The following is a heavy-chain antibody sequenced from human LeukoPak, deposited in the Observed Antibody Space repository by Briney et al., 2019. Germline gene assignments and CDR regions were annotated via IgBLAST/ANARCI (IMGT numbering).Heavy chain of an antibody. J-gene: IGHJ4*02. V-gene: IGHV3-11*04. CDR3: ARGRAAAGHFDL. CDR2: ITNSDNTI. D-gene: IGHD6-13*01. CDR1: GFTFSAYT. Sequence: GGSLRLSCATSGFTFSAYTMSWIRQAPGKGLEWLSYITNSDNTIYTADSVKGRFTISRDNAKNSLYLQMNSLRAEDTAVYYCARGRAAAGHFDLWGQGTLVTVSS.